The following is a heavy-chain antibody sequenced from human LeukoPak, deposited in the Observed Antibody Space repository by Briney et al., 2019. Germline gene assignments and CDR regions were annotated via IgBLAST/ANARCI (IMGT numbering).Heavy chain of an antibody. CDR3: ARDAYCSSTSCYIGDDAFDI. Sequence: SETLSLTCTVSGGSISSGGYYWSWIRQHPGKGLEWIGYIYYSGSTYYNPSLKSRVTISVDTSKNQFSLKLSSVTAADTAVYYRARDAYCSSTSCYIGDDAFDIWGQGTMVTVSS. D-gene: IGHD2-2*02. J-gene: IGHJ3*02. CDR1: GGSISSGGYY. CDR2: IYYSGST. V-gene: IGHV4-31*03.